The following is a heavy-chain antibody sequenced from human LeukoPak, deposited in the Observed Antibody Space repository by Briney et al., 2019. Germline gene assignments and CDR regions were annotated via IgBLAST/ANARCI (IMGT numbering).Heavy chain of an antibody. Sequence: PSETLSLTCTVSGASVNSFYWNWIRQPPGKALEWIGYISYSGGPIYNPSLKSRVTMSIDTSKNQFSLKLNSVTAADTAVYFCARGRDLGQDYWGQRTLVTVSS. D-gene: IGHD3-16*01. CDR2: ISYSGGP. V-gene: IGHV4-59*02. CDR3: ARGRDLGQDY. J-gene: IGHJ4*02. CDR1: GASVNSFY.